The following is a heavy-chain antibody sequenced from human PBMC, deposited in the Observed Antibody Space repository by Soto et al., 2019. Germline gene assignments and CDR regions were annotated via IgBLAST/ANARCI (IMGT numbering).Heavy chain of an antibody. CDR1: GFTFSSYG. J-gene: IGHJ5*02. CDR3: ARAVGGSGYRPHNWFDP. V-gene: IGHV3-33*01. CDR2: IWYDGSNK. D-gene: IGHD3-22*01. Sequence: VGSLRLSCAASGFTFSSYGMHWVRQAPGKGLEWVAVIWYDGSNKYYADSVKGRFTISRDNSKNTLYLQMNSLRAEDTAVYYCARAVGGSGYRPHNWFDPWGQGTLVTVSS.